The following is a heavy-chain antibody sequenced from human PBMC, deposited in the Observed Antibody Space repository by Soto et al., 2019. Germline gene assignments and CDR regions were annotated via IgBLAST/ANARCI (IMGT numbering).Heavy chain of an antibody. CDR2: IHYSGTT. Sequence: QVQVQQWGAGLLKPSETLSLTCDVYGESFSAYYWNWIRQSPEKGLEWIADIHYSGTTNYNPSLRSRVTISRDTSKRQFSLKLTSVTPADTAVYYCVTYEERTSGWGPLADFWGQGTQVTVTS. J-gene: IGHJ4*02. CDR1: GESFSAYY. V-gene: IGHV4-34*01. CDR3: VTYEERTSGWGPLADF. D-gene: IGHD3-10*01.